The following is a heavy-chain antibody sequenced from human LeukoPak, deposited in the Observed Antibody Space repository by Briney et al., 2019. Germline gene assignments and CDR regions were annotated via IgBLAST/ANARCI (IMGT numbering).Heavy chain of an antibody. CDR3: AREGRGATPSFNYYYYYMDV. CDR1: GFTFSNYA. V-gene: IGHV3-23*01. CDR2: ISGSGGST. D-gene: IGHD5-24*01. J-gene: IGHJ6*03. Sequence: PGGSLRLSCAASGFTFSNYAMSWVRQAPGKGLEWVSAISGSGGSTYYADSVKGRFTISRDNSKNTLYLQMNSLRAEDTAVYYCAREGRGATPSFNYYYYYMDVWGKGTTVTVSS.